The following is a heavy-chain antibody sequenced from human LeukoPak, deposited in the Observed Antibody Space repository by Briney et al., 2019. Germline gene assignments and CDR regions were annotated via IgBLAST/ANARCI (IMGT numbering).Heavy chain of an antibody. CDR3: ASITMVRGVITEPSYYYGMDV. V-gene: IGHV4-59*08. J-gene: IGHJ6*02. CDR2: IYYSGST. CDR1: GGSISSYY. D-gene: IGHD3-10*01. Sequence: SETLSLTCTVSGGSISSYYWSWIRQPPGKGLEWIGYIYYSGSTNYNPSLKSRVTISVDTSKNQFSLKLSSVTAADTAVYYCASITMVRGVITEPSYYYGMDVWGQGTTVTVSS.